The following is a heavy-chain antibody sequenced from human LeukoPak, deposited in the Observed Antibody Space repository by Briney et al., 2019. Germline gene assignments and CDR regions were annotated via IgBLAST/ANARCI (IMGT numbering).Heavy chain of an antibody. J-gene: IGHJ4*02. V-gene: IGHV4-59*08. D-gene: IGHD3-22*01. CDR1: GGSITSYY. CDR3: ARGRYDTSGYPDDY. CDR2: IYYSGST. Sequence: SETLSLTCTVSGGSITSYYWDWFRQPPGKGLEGIGYIYYSGSTNYNPSLKSRVTISVDTSKNQFSLKLSSVTAADTAVYYCARGRYDTSGYPDDYWGQGTLVTVSS.